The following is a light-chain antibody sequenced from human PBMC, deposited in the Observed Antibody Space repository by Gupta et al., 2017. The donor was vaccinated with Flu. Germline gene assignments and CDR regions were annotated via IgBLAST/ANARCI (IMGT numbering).Light chain of an antibody. J-gene: IGKJ4*01. V-gene: IGKV1-33*01. CDR2: DAS. CDR3: QQYDNVHLPPPIT. Sequence: DIQMTQSPSSLSASVGDRVTITCQASQDISNYVNWYQQKPGKAPKLLISDASSLETGVQLRFSGHGSGTNFNFTITSLQPEDFATYYCQQYDNVHLPPPITFGGGDQGGDQT. CDR1: QDISNY.